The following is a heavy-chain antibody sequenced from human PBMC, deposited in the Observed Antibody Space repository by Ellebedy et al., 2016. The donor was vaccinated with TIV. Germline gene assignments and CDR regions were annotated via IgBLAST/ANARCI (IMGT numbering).Heavy chain of an antibody. CDR1: GFTFSSYW. CDR2: LNEDGNEK. CDR3: ASGAYDI. Sequence: PGGSLRLSCVASGFTFSSYWMSWVRQAPGKGREWVADLNEDGNEKYYVDSVKGRFTISRDNAKISLYLQMNSLTAEDTAVYYCASGAYDIWGQGTMVTVSS. V-gene: IGHV3-7*01. J-gene: IGHJ3*02.